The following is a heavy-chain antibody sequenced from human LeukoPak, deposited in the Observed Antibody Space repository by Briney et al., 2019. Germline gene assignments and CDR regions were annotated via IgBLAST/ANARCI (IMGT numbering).Heavy chain of an antibody. CDR3: ARAYNSMVRGVIEHFDY. CDR2: ISYDGSNK. CDR1: GFTFSSYA. D-gene: IGHD3-10*01. Sequence: QTGGSLRLSCAASGFTFSSYAMHWVRQAPGKGLEWVAVISYDGSNKYYADSVKGLFTISRDNSKNTLYLQMNSLRAEDTAEYYCARAYNSMVRGVIEHFDYWGQGTLVTVSS. V-gene: IGHV3-30-3*01. J-gene: IGHJ4*02.